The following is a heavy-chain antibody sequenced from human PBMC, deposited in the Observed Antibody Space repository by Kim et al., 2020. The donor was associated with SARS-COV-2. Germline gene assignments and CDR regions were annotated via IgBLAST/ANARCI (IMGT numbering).Heavy chain of an antibody. D-gene: IGHD2-15*01. J-gene: IGHJ3*02. V-gene: IGHV4-59*08. Sequence: SETLSLTCTVSGGSISSYYWSWIRQPPGKGLKWIGYIYYSGSTNCNPSLKSRVTISVDTSKNQFSLKLSSVTAADTAVYYCARQVVRGGAFDIWGQGTMV. CDR2: IYYSGST. CDR3: ARQVVRGGAFDI. CDR1: GGSISSYY.